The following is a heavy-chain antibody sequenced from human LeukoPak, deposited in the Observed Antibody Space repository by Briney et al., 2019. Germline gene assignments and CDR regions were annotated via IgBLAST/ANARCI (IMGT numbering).Heavy chain of an antibody. V-gene: IGHV4-59*01. CDR3: ARDRAEGGGYWFDP. Sequence: PSETLSLTCTVSGGSISTYDWSWIRQPPGKGLEYIGYFYYSGSTNYNPSLKSRVTISIDTSKNQLSLKLTSVTAADTAVYYCARDRAEGGGYWFDPWGQGTLVTVSS. D-gene: IGHD5-12*01. J-gene: IGHJ5*02. CDR2: FYYSGST. CDR1: GGSISTYD.